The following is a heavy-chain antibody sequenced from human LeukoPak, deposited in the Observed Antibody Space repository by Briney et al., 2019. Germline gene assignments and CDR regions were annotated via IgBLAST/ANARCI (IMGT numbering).Heavy chain of an antibody. V-gene: IGHV3-23*01. CDR1: GFTFSSYA. J-gene: IGHJ4*02. CDR2: ISGSGGST. D-gene: IGHD4-17*01. CDR3: AKGPSYGDSFVYYFDY. Sequence: GGSLRLSCAASGFTFSSYAMSWVRQAPGKGLEWVSAISGSGGSTYYADSVKGRFTISRDNSKNTLYLQMNSLRAEDTAVYYCAKGPSYGDSFVYYFDYWGQGTLVTVSS.